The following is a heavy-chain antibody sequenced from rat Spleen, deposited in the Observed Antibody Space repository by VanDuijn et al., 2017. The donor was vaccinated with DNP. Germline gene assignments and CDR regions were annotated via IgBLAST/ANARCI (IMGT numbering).Heavy chain of an antibody. CDR3: ARQGGTFDY. J-gene: IGHJ2*01. CDR2: ISNSGSRT. Sequence: EVQLVESGGGLVQPGRSLKLSCAASGFTFSNYYMAWVRQAPKKGLEWVATISNSGSRTYYPDSVKGRFTISRDNAKSSLYLQMNSLKSEETATYYCARQGGTFDYWSQGVMVTVSS. V-gene: IGHV5-7*01. CDR1: GFTFSNYY.